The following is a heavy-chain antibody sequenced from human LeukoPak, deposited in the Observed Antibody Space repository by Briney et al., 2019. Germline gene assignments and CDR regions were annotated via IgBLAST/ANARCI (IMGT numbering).Heavy chain of an antibody. D-gene: IGHD6-19*01. CDR3: ARCSGWAFKN. CDR2: INQDGSEK. J-gene: IGHJ4*02. Sequence: GGSLRLSCATSGFTFSNFWMSWVRQAPGKGLEWVANINQDGSEKNYVDSVKGRFTISRDSAKNSLYLQMNSLRAEDTAIYYCARCSGWAFKNWGQGTLVTVSS. CDR1: GFTFSNFW. V-gene: IGHV3-7*01.